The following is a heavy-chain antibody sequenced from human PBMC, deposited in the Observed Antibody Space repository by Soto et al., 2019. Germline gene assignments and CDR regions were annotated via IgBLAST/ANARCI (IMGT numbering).Heavy chain of an antibody. V-gene: IGHV1-18*04. D-gene: IGHD3-3*01. CDR1: GYSFSSYG. Sequence: QVQLVQSGGEVKKPGASVKVSCKASGYSFSSYGISWVRQAPGQGPEWMGWISANNGNTKYIRKVQGRVTITTDTSKNTAYMELRSLRSDDTAVYYCARDRPYFEFWSGYYGFDHWGQGTLVTVSS. CDR3: ARDRPYFEFWSGYYGFDH. J-gene: IGHJ4*02. CDR2: ISANNGNT.